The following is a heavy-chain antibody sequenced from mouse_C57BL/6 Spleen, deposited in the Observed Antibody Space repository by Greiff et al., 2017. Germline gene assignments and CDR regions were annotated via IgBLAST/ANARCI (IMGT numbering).Heavy chain of an antibody. CDR1: GYTFTDYE. J-gene: IGHJ1*03. CDR2: IDPETGGT. Sequence: VQLQPSGAELVRPGASVTLSCKASGYTFTDYEMHWVKQTPVHGLEWIGAIDPETGGTAYNQKFKGKAILTADKSSSTAYMELRSLTSEDSAVYYCTRGGSRWYFDVWGTGTTVTVSS. V-gene: IGHV1-15*01. CDR3: TRGGSRWYFDV.